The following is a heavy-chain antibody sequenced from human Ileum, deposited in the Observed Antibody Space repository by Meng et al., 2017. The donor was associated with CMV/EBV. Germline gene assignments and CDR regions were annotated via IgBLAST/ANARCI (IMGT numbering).Heavy chain of an antibody. CDR1: GYIFSSYG. CDR2: ISAYNGYT. V-gene: IGHV1-18*01. J-gene: IGHJ4*02. CDR3: ARDRGGSSSSYDY. D-gene: IGHD6-6*01. Sequence: ASVKVSCKASGYIFSSYGISWVRQAPGQGPEWMGWISAYNGYTRYAQKVQGRVTLTRDTSTSTAYMDLRRLRYDDTAVYYCARDRGGSSSSYDYWGQGTLVTVSS.